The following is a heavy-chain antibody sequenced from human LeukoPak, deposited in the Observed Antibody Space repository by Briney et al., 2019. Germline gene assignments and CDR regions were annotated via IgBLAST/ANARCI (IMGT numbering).Heavy chain of an antibody. J-gene: IGHJ4*02. V-gene: IGHV6-1*01. CDR1: GDSVSSTSAT. Sequence: SQTLSLTCAISGDSVSSTSATWNWIRHSPARGLEWLGRTYFRSKWNSDYALSVKSRISINPDTPKNHFSLHLNSVTPEDTAVYYCAKGSFPIGFEYWGQGTLVTVSS. D-gene: IGHD2/OR15-2a*01. CDR3: AKGSFPIGFEY. CDR2: TYFRSKWNS.